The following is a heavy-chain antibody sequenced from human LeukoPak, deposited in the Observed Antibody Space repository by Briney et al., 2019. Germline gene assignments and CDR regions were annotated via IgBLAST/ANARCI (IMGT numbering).Heavy chain of an antibody. J-gene: IGHJ4*02. CDR2: ISWNSGSI. V-gene: IGHV3-9*01. CDR1: GFTFGDYA. CDR3: AKERGAQNHFDY. Sequence: AAGSLRLSCAASGFTFGDYAMHWVRQAPGKGLEWVSGISWNSGSIGYADSVKGRFTISRDNAKNSLYLQMNSLRAEDTALYYCAKERGAQNHFDYWGQGTLVTVSS. D-gene: IGHD1-26*01.